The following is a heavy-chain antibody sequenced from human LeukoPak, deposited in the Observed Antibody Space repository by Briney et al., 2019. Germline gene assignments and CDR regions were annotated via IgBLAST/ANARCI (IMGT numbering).Heavy chain of an antibody. D-gene: IGHD3-10*01. CDR2: IYSGGST. CDR1: GFTVSSNY. Sequence: GGSLRLSCAASGFTVSSNYMSWVRQAPGKGLEWVSVIYSGGSTYYADSVKGRFTISRDNSKNTLYLQMNSLRAEDTAVYYCARGFYGSGKYYFDYWGQGTLVTVFS. J-gene: IGHJ4*02. CDR3: ARGFYGSGKYYFDY. V-gene: IGHV3-66*01.